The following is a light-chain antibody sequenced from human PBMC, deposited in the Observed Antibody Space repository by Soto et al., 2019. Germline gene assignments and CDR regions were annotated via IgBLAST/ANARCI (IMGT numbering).Light chain of an antibody. V-gene: IGKV1-27*01. Sequence: DIQMTQSPSSLSASVGDRVTITCRASQGISNYLAWYQQKPGRVPKLLIYAASTLQSGVPSRFSGSGSGTDFTLTISSLQPEDVATYYCQKYNSAPPLTFGGGTKVEIK. CDR1: QGISNY. CDR3: QKYNSAPPLT. J-gene: IGKJ4*01. CDR2: AAS.